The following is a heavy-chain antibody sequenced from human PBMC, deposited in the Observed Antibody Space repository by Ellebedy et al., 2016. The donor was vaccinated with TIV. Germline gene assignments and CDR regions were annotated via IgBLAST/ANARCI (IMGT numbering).Heavy chain of an antibody. CDR3: ARDSANYDTLTGPYYYYGMDV. D-gene: IGHD3-9*01. CDR1: GYIFNTYA. J-gene: IGHJ6*02. V-gene: IGHV1-18*04. CDR2: ISSHNGDT. Sequence: AASVKVSCKASGYIFNTYAISWVRQAPGQGLEWMGWISSHNGDTNSAARFQGRVTMTTDTSAATAYMELTSLTFDDTAVYYCARDSANYDTLTGPYYYYGMDVWGQGTTVIVS.